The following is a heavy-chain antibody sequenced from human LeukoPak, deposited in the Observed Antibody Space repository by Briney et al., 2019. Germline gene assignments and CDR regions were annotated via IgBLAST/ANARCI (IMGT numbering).Heavy chain of an antibody. V-gene: IGHV1-2*06. J-gene: IGHJ5*02. CDR2: INPNSGGT. CDR1: GYTFTGYY. CDR3: ARGPLWSGYSFNWFDP. D-gene: IGHD3-3*01. Sequence: GASVKVSCKASGYTFTGYYMHWVRQAPGQGLEWMGRINPNSGGTNYAQKFQGRVTITRDTSISTAYMELSSLRSEDTAVYYCARGPLWSGYSFNWFDPWGQGTLVTVSS.